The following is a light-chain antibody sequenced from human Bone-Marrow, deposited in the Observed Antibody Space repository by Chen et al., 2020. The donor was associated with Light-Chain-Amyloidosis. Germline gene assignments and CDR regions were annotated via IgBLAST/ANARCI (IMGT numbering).Light chain of an antibody. J-gene: IGLJ3*02. V-gene: IGLV3-21*02. CDR1: NIGSTR. CDR3: QVWDRSSDRPV. CDR2: DDS. Sequence: SYVLTQPSSVXVAPGQTATIACGGNNIGSTRVHWYQQTPGQAPLLVVYDDSDRPTGIPERLSGXNSGNTATLTISRVEAGDEADYYCQVWDRSSDRPVFGGGTKLTVL.